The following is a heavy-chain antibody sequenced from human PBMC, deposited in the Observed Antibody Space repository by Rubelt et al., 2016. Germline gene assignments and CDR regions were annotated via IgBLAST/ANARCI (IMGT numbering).Heavy chain of an antibody. CDR3: ARLSSKTNIAQASVSH. Sequence: GFTLNNYWMHWVRQAPGKGLVWVSEIKYDGSATNYADSVKGRFTISRDSAMSTLYLQMNSLRVEDTAVYYCARLSSKTNIAQASVSHWGQGALVTVSS. CDR2: IKYDGSAT. J-gene: IGHJ4*02. D-gene: IGHD2-2*01. CDR1: GFTLNNYW. V-gene: IGHV3-74*01.